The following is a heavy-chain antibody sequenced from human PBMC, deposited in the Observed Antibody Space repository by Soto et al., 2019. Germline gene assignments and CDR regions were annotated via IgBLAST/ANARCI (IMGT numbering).Heavy chain of an antibody. CDR3: ARSNGDYSEYYFDY. CDR1: GGSISSYY. CDR2: IYYSGST. Sequence: SETLSLTCTVSGGSISSYYWSWIRQPPGKGLEWIGYIYYSGSTNYNPSLKSRVTISVDTSKNQFSLKLSSVTAADTAVYYCARSNGDYSEYYFDYWGQGTLVTVSS. V-gene: IGHV4-59*01. J-gene: IGHJ4*02. D-gene: IGHD4-17*01.